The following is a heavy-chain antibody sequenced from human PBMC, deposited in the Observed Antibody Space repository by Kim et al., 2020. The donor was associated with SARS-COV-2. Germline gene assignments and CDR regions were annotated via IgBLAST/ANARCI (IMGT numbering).Heavy chain of an antibody. Sequence: GTNYNTSLKSRLTISIDTSKNHLSLKLTSVTTADTAVYYCAIGVITTGFDYWGQGTLVTVSS. J-gene: IGHJ4*02. CDR3: AIGVITTGFDY. D-gene: IGHD3-22*01. V-gene: IGHV4-34*01. CDR2: GT.